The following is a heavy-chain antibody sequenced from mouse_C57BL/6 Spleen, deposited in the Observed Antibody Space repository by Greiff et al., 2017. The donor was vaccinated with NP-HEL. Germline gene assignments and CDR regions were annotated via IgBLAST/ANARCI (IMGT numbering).Heavy chain of an antibody. J-gene: IGHJ4*01. CDR2: ISYDGSN. CDR1: GYSITSGYY. V-gene: IGHV3-6*01. D-gene: IGHD2-3*01. Sequence: EVKLMESGPGLVKPSQSLSLTCSVTGYSITSGYYWNWIRQFPGNKLEWMGYISYDGSNNYNPSLKNRISITRDTSKNQFFLKLNSVTTEDTATYYCARDYDGYYAMDYWGQGTSVTVSS. CDR3: ARDYDGYYAMDY.